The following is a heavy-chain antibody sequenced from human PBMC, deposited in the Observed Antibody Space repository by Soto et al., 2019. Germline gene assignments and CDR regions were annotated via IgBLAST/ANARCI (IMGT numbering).Heavy chain of an antibody. CDR3: VKTRASGKTYYYNMDV. D-gene: IGHD3-10*01. Sequence: EVQLLESGGGLVQPGGSLRLSCESSGFTFSSYAMTWVRQAPGMGLEWVAVINYIGRTTFHAESVKGRFTISRDSSMNTVCLQMHSLRAEDTAVYYCVKTRASGKTYYYNMDVWGLGTTVIVSS. V-gene: IGHV3-23*01. CDR1: GFTFSSYA. CDR2: INYIGRTT. J-gene: IGHJ6*02.